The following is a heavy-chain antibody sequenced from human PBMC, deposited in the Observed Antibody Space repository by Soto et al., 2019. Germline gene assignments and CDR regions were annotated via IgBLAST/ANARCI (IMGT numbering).Heavy chain of an antibody. J-gene: IGHJ4*02. V-gene: IGHV3-66*01. CDR1: GFTVSDNY. Sequence: EVQLVESGGGMVQPGGSLRLSCAASGFTVSDNYMNWVRQATGKGLEWVAVIYRGTTYYADSVKGRFTISRANSKNTLYLQMSSLSPEDTAVYYCASDVDRLDYDSTGYSFDYWCQGTLVGVSS. CDR3: ASDVDRLDYDSTGYSFDY. D-gene: IGHD3-22*01. CDR2: IYRGTT.